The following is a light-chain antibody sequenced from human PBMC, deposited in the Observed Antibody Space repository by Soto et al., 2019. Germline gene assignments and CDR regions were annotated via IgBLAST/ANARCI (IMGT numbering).Light chain of an antibody. V-gene: IGLV9-49*01. CDR1: SGYSNYK. J-gene: IGLJ1*01. Sequence: QLVLTQPPSTSASLGASVTLTCTLSSGYSNYKVDWYQQRPGQGPRFVMRVGTGGIVGSKGDGIPDRFSVLGSGLNRSLTITSIQEEDEGDYHCGVDHGSGSNFVYVFGTGTKVTVL. CDR2: VGTGGIVG. CDR3: GVDHGSGSNFVYV.